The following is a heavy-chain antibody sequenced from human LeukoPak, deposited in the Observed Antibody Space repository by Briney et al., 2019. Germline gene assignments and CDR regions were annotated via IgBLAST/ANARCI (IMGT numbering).Heavy chain of an antibody. V-gene: IGHV3-23*01. Sequence: PGGSLRLSCAASGFTFSSYAMSWVRQAPGKGLEWVSAISGSGGSTYYADSVKGRLTISRDNSKNTLYLQMNSLRAEDTAVYYCAKDFNFWSVPRTNWFDPWGQGTLVTVSS. D-gene: IGHD3-3*01. CDR1: GFTFSSYA. J-gene: IGHJ5*02. CDR2: ISGSGGST. CDR3: AKDFNFWSVPRTNWFDP.